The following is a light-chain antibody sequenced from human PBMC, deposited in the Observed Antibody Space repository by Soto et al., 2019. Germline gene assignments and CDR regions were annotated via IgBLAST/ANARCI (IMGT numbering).Light chain of an antibody. CDR3: SSYTSSSTYVV. CDR1: SSDVGSYDY. CDR2: NVN. J-gene: IGLJ2*01. Sequence: QSALIQPPSVSGSPGQSVTISCTGTSSDVGSYDYVSWYQQHPGTVPKPMIYNVNTRPSGVPDRFSGSKSGNTASMTISGLQAEDEADYYCSSYTSSSTYVVFGGGTKLTVL. V-gene: IGLV2-18*02.